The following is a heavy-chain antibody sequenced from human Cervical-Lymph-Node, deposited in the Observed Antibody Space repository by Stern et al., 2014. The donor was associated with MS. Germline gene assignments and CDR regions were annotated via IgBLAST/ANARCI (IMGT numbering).Heavy chain of an antibody. D-gene: IGHD4-11*01. Sequence: QVQLVESGSELKKPGASVTVSCQASGYIFTPFAMNWVRQAPGQGLEWMGWVNTKTGNATYTLSFTGRFAFSLDTSVRTAYLHISVLKSDDTAVYFCARGKPVSTEMHENFQYWGQGTLVTVSS. CDR1: GYIFTPFA. CDR2: VNTKTGNA. V-gene: IGHV7-4-1*02. CDR3: ARGKPVSTEMHENFQY. J-gene: IGHJ1*01.